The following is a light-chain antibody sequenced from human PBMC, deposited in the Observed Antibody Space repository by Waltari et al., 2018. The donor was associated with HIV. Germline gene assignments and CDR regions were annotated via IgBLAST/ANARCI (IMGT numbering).Light chain of an antibody. CDR1: ITHVAASTL. Sequence: QTALTQPAPVSGSPGQSLTISCTAHITHVAASTLLSWYQQHPGKAPRHIIYDVSERPAGVSNRFTGSKSGNTASLTISGLQAEDEADYYCCSYVSEIVPCVFGGGTKLTVL. V-gene: IGLV2-23*02. J-gene: IGLJ3*02. CDR2: DVS. CDR3: CSYVSEIVPCV.